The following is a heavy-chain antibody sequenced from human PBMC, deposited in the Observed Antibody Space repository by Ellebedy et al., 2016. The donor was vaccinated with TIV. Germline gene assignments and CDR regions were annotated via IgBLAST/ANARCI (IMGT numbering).Heavy chain of an antibody. Sequence: PGGSLRLSCAASGFTLRSYGMSWVRQAPGKGLEWVSAITGGGGITYYADSVKGRFTISRDDSKNTLYLQMSSLRAEDTAVYYCAKDLTLQHLITDEDFDHWGQGTLVTVSS. V-gene: IGHV3-23*01. CDR2: ITGGGGIT. CDR3: AKDLTLQHLITDEDFDH. CDR1: GFTLRSYG. D-gene: IGHD1-14*01. J-gene: IGHJ4*02.